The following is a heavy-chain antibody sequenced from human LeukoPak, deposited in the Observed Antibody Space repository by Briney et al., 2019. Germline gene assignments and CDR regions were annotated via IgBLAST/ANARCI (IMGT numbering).Heavy chain of an antibody. CDR2: MYKNVIT. J-gene: IGHJ4*02. D-gene: IGHD1-26*01. CDR3: VRRLASGDYHPLG. CDR1: GGSISSTTCY. V-gene: IGHV4-39*01. Sequence: PSETLSLTCTVSGGSISSTTCYWGWVRQPPGKGLEWIGSMYKNVITYYNPSPESRVTISVDMSKNQFSLKLNSVTAADTAVYYCVRRLASGDYHPLGWGQGTLVTVSS.